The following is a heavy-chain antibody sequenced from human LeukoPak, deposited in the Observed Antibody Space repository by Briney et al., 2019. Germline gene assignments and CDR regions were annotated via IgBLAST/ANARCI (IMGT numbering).Heavy chain of an antibody. D-gene: IGHD3-3*01. J-gene: IGHJ5*02. CDR2: IYHGDSNT. Sequence: GESLKISGKCSGYSFTSYWIGWVRQMPGKGLEWMGIIYHGDSNTRYSPSFQGHVTISAEKYISTAYLQWSSLKASDTAMYYCASVTSITIFGVVSSWFDPWGQGTLVTVSS. CDR3: ASVTSITIFGVVSSWFDP. CDR1: GYSFTSYW. V-gene: IGHV5-51*01.